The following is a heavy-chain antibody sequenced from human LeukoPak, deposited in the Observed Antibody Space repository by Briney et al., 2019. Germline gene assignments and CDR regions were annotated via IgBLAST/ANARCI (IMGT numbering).Heavy chain of an antibody. J-gene: IGHJ6*03. CDR1: GFTFSSYG. D-gene: IGHD3-22*01. CDR3: AKDTTYDRSMDV. CDR2: ISGSGGST. Sequence: GGSLRLSCAASGFTFSSYGMSWVRQAPGKGLEWVSAISGSGGSTYYADSVKGRFTISRDNSKNTLYLQMNSLRAEDTAVYYCAKDTTYDRSMDVWGKGTTVTISS. V-gene: IGHV3-23*01.